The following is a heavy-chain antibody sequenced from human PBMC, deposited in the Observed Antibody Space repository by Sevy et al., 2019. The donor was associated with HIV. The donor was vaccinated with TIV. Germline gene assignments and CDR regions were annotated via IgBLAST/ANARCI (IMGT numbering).Heavy chain of an antibody. D-gene: IGHD3-22*01. Sequence: GGSLRLSCTASGFTFDDYTMSWFRQAPGKGLEWVGFIRSKAYGGTTEYAASVKGRFTISRDDSKSIAFLQMNSLKTEDTAVYYCTRDLVYYDSSRMYDYWGQGTLVTVSS. CDR3: TRDLVYYDSSRMYDY. CDR2: IRSKAYGGTT. J-gene: IGHJ4*02. V-gene: IGHV3-49*03. CDR1: GFTFDDYT.